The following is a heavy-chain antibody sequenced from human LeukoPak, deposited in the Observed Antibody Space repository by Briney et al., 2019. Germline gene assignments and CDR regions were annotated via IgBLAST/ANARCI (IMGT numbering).Heavy chain of an antibody. D-gene: IGHD2-21*01. Sequence: PGGSLRLSCAASGFTFRNYDMHWVRQAPGRGLEWVSALGIGGDTYYLDSVKGRFTISRENAQNSLHLQMNSLTDGDTAVYYCVRGGIRVSGIDAFDIWGQGTMVSVSS. CDR2: LGIGGDT. V-gene: IGHV3-13*01. CDR1: GFTFRNYD. CDR3: VRGGIRVSGIDAFDI. J-gene: IGHJ3*02.